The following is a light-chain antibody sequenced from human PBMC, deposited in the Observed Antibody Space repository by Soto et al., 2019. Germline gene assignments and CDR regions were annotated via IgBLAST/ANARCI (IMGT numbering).Light chain of an antibody. CDR3: NAQADNGKHV. CDR2: EVS. CDR1: SNDVGHSSF. Sequence: QSALTQPPSASGSPGQSVTISCTGNSNDVGHSSFISWYQQHPGKGPKLIIYEVSKRPSGVPDRFSGSKSGNTASLSVSGLQDEDEADCFCNAQADNGKHVFGTGTKLTV. J-gene: IGLJ1*01. V-gene: IGLV2-8*01.